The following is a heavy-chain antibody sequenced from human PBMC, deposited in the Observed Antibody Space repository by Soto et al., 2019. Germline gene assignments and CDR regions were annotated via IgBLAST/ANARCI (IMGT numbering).Heavy chain of an antibody. CDR3: ARQRTSVVTQAYFDS. J-gene: IGHJ4*02. Sequence: SETLSLTCTVTGDSINNRSYYWGWIRQPPGKGLGWIGSIYYSGSTYNNPSLKSRVSMSVDTSKNQFSLKLRSVTAADTALYYCARQRTSVVTQAYFDSWGQGSLVTVSS. CDR1: GDSINNRSYY. D-gene: IGHD2-21*02. V-gene: IGHV4-39*01. CDR2: IYYSGST.